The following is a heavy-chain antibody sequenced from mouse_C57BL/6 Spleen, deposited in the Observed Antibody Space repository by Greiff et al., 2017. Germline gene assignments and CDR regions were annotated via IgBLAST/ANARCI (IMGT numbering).Heavy chain of an antibody. Sequence: QVQLQQSGADLVQPGASVKMSCKASGYTFTTYSIEWMKQNHGKSLEWIGNFHPYNDDTTYNEKFKVKGALTVEKSSSTVYLELSRLTSDDSAVYYCARRSDGYYGGFAYWGQGTLVTVSA. CDR2: FHPYNDDT. CDR3: ARRSDGYYGGFAY. CDR1: GYTFTTYS. D-gene: IGHD2-3*01. V-gene: IGHV1-47*01. J-gene: IGHJ3*01.